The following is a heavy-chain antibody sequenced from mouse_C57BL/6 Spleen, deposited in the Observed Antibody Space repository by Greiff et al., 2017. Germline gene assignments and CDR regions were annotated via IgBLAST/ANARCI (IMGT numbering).Heavy chain of an antibody. Sequence: VKLMESGAELVKPGASVKLSCKASGYTFTEYTIHWVKQRSGQGLEWIGWFYPGSGSIKYNEKFKDKATLTADKSSSTVYMELSRLTSEDSAVYFCARHEEALTGTEAWFAYWGQGTLVTVSA. CDR2: FYPGSGSI. V-gene: IGHV1-62-2*01. J-gene: IGHJ3*01. CDR3: ARHEEALTGTEAWFAY. CDR1: GYTFTEYT. D-gene: IGHD4-1*01.